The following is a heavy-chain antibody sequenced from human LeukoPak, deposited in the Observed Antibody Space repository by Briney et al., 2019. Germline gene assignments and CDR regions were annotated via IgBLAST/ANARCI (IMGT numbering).Heavy chain of an antibody. V-gene: IGHV4-61*02. CDR1: GGSISSGSYY. Sequence: SETLSLTXTVSGGSISSGSYYWSGIRQPAGKGLEWIGRIYTSGSTNYNPSLKSRVTISVDTSKNQFSLKLSSVTAADTAVYYCARDNGKSSGWYGVDYWGQGTLVTVSS. D-gene: IGHD6-19*01. CDR3: ARDNGKSSGWYGVDY. J-gene: IGHJ4*02. CDR2: IYTSGST.